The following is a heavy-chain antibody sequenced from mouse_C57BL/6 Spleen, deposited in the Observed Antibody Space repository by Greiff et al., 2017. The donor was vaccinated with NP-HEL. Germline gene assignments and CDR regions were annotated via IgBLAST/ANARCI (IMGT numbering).Heavy chain of an antibody. CDR2: ISDGGSYT. V-gene: IGHV5-4*01. CDR1: GFTFSSYA. CDR3: ARDRRRYFDD. J-gene: IGHJ2*01. Sequence: EVMLVESGGGLVKPGGSLKLSCAASGFTFSSYAMSWVRQTPEKRLEWVATISDGGSYTYYPDNVKGRITISRDNAKNNMYLQMSHLKSEDTAMYYCARDRRRYFDDWGQGTTLTVSS.